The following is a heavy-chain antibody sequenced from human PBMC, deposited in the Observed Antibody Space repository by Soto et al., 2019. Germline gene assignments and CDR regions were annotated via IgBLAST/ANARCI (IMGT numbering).Heavy chain of an antibody. CDR2: IIPIFGTA. Sequence: QVQLEQSGAEVKTLGSSVKVSCKASGDTFNRYAISWVRQAPGQGLEWMGGIIPIFGTANYAPQFQDRVANSADGSTTTAYMELTSLKSEDTAVYFCARGARFLEWLSFDHWGQGTLVTVSS. CDR1: GDTFNRYA. D-gene: IGHD3-3*01. J-gene: IGHJ4*02. V-gene: IGHV1-69*13. CDR3: ARGARFLEWLSFDH.